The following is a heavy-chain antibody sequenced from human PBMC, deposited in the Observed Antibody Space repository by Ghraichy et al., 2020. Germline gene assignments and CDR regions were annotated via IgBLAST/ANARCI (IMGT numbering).Heavy chain of an antibody. Sequence: SGPTLVKPTQTLTLTCSFPGFKLTTPSMRLSWIRQPPGKALEWLARIDWDDDKFYSPSLRTRLTISKVPSKDQVVFTMTNMDLLDTATYFCARQRGYSGYDLGADPFDIWGQGIMVTVSS. V-gene: IGHV2-70*04. CDR3: ARQRGYSGYDLGADPFDI. J-gene: IGHJ3*02. D-gene: IGHD5-12*01. CDR1: GFKLTTPSMR. CDR2: IDWDDDK.